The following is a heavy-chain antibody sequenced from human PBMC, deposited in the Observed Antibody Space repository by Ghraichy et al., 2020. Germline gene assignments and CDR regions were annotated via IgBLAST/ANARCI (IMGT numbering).Heavy chain of an antibody. CDR1: GFTFSSYA. CDR2: ISGSGGST. D-gene: IGHD3-3*01. CDR3: AKDRRVTIFGVVIADAFDI. Sequence: LSLTCAASGFTFSSYAMSWVRQAPGKGLEWVSAISGSGGSTYYADSVKGRFTISRDNSKNTLYLQMNSLRAEDTAVYYCAKDRRVTIFGVVIADAFDIWGQGTMVTVSS. V-gene: IGHV3-23*01. J-gene: IGHJ3*02.